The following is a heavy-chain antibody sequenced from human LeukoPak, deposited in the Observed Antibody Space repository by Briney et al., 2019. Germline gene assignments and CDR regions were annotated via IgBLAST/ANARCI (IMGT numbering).Heavy chain of an antibody. CDR3: ARGNTAMVPYFDY. Sequence: SETLSLTCTVSGASISSSDYNWGWIRQPPGKGLEWIGSINYSGSTYYNPSLKSRVTISVDSSKIQFSLKLSSVTAADTAVYYCARGNTAMVPYFDYWGQGTLVTVSS. V-gene: IGHV4-39*07. J-gene: IGHJ4*02. CDR1: GASISSSDYN. CDR2: INYSGST. D-gene: IGHD5-18*01.